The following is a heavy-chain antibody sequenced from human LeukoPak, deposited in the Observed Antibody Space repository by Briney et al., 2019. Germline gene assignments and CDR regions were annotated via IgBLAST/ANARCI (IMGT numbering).Heavy chain of an antibody. CDR1: GGSFSGYY. Sequence: SETLSLTCAVYGGSFSGYYWSWIRQPPGKGLEWIGEINHSGSTNYNPSLKSRVTISVDTSKNQFSLKLSSVTAADTAVYYCARIPSRIAARPTREYWGQGTLVTVSS. CDR2: INHSGST. V-gene: IGHV4-34*01. J-gene: IGHJ4*02. D-gene: IGHD6-6*01. CDR3: ARIPSRIAARPTREY.